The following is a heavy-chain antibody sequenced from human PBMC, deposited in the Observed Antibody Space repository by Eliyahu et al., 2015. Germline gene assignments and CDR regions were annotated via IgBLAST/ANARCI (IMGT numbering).Heavy chain of an antibody. CDR3: AKDGTTVTTYHLGYFDL. Sequence: EVQLLESGGGLVQPGGSLRLSCAASGXTFSSYAMSWVRQAPGKGLEWXXLISGSXGSTYYADSVKGRFTISRDSSKNTLYLQMNSLRAEDTAVYYRAKDGTTVTTYHLGYFDLWGRGTLVTVSS. V-gene: IGHV3-23*01. D-gene: IGHD4-17*01. CDR1: GXTFSSYA. CDR2: ISGSXGST. J-gene: IGHJ2*01.